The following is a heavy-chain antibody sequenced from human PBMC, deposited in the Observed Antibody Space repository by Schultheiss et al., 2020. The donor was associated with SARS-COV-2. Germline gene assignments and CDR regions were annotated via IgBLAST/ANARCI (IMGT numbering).Heavy chain of an antibody. V-gene: IGHV3-7*01. CDR1: GFTFSDYY. Sequence: GGSLRLSCAASGFTFSDYYMIWIRQTPGKGLEWVANIKQDGSEKYYADSVKGRFTISRDNSKNTLYLQMNSLRAEDTAVYYCARDSGSGYSPRGIDYWGQGTLVTVSS. D-gene: IGHD5-18*01. CDR3: ARDSGSGYSPRGIDY. J-gene: IGHJ4*02. CDR2: IKQDGSEK.